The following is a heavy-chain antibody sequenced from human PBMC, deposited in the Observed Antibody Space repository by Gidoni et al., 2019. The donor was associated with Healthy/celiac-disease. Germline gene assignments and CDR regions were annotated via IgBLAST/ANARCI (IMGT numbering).Heavy chain of an antibody. Sequence: EVPLVEFGGVLVQPGGSLRLSFAASGFTFRSYWMSWVRQAPGKGLEWVANIKQDGSEKYYVDSVKGRFTISRDNAKNSLYLQMNSLRAEDTAVYDCAMSGRYLVGGAFDIWGQGTMVTVSS. CDR2: IKQDGSEK. D-gene: IGHD1-26*01. CDR3: AMSGRYLVGGAFDI. V-gene: IGHV3-7*03. CDR1: GFTFRSYW. J-gene: IGHJ3*02.